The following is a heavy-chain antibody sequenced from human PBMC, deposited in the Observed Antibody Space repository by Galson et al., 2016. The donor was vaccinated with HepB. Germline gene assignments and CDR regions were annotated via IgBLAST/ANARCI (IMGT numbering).Heavy chain of an antibody. V-gene: IGHV4-61*01. Sequence: GGSVSSGSYYWSWIRQPPGKGLEWIGYIYNIGNTNYNPSLRSRVTLSVDTSKNQFSLKVNSVTAADTAVYYCARGDGAPYYFDYWGQGALVTVSS. CDR1: GGSVSSGSYY. CDR3: ARGDGAPYYFDY. CDR2: IYNIGNT. D-gene: IGHD4-17*01. J-gene: IGHJ4*02.